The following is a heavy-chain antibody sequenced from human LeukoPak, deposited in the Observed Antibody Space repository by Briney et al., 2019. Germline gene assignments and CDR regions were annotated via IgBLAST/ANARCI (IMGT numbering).Heavy chain of an antibody. J-gene: IGHJ6*03. CDR3: GSSLAAYYMDV. D-gene: IGHD6-13*01. CDR1: GFTFSDYY. CDR2: ISSSGSTI. Sequence: GGSLRLSCAASGFTFSDYYMSWIRQAPGKGLEWVSYISSSGSTIYYADSVKGRFTISRDNAKNSLYLQMNSLRAEDTAVYYCGSSLAAYYMDVWGKGTTVTVSS. V-gene: IGHV3-11*04.